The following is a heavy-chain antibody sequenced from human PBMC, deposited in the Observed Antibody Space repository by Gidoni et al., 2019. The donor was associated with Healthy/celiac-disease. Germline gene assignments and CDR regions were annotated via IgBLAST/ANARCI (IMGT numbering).Heavy chain of an antibody. CDR1: GFTVSSNY. V-gene: IGHV3-53*01. Sequence: EVQLVESGGGLIQPGGSLRLSCAASGFTVSSNYMSWVRQAPGKGLEWVSVIYSGGSTYYADSVKGRFTISRDNSKNTLYLQMNSLRAEDTAVYYCASVLEAVAGTTAFDYWGQGTLVTVSS. CDR2: IYSGGST. J-gene: IGHJ4*02. D-gene: IGHD6-19*01. CDR3: ASVLEAVAGTTAFDY.